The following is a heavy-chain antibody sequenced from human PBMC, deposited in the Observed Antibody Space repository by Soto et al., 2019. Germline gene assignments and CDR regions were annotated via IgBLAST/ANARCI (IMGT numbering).Heavy chain of an antibody. Sequence: ASVKVSCKASGYTFTGYYMHWVRQAPGQGLEWMGCINPNSGGTNYAQKVQGRVTMTRDTSISTAYMELSRLRSDDTAGYYCARDYVSPLDYCGQGTLVTVSS. D-gene: IGHD3-16*01. CDR1: GYTFTGYY. V-gene: IGHV1-2*02. CDR2: INPNSGGT. J-gene: IGHJ4*02. CDR3: ARDYVSPLDY.